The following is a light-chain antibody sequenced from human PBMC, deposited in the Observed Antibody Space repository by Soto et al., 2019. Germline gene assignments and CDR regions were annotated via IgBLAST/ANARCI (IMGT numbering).Light chain of an antibody. Sequence: EIVLTQSPGTLSLFPGERATLSCRASQSISSSYLAWYQQKPGQAHRLLIYGASSRATGIPDRFSGAGSATDFTLTTSRLEPEDFAVYYCYQYGSAPAWTFGQGTKVEIK. CDR3: YQYGSAPAWT. J-gene: IGKJ1*01. CDR1: QSISSSY. CDR2: GAS. V-gene: IGKV3-20*01.